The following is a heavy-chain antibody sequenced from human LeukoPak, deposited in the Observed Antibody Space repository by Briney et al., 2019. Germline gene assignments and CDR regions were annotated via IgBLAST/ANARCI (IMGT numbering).Heavy chain of an antibody. CDR2: ISGSSSYI. D-gene: IGHD3-3*01. J-gene: IGHJ4*02. CDR1: GFTFDDYA. CDR3: ARGDERFFGRVAFEY. V-gene: IGHV3-21*01. Sequence: GGSLRLSCAASGFTFDDYAMHWVRQAPGKGLEWVSSISGSSSYIYYADSLEGRITISRDHTKRSLSLQIYNLRGEDTAVYYCARGDERFFGRVAFEYWGQGTLVTVSS.